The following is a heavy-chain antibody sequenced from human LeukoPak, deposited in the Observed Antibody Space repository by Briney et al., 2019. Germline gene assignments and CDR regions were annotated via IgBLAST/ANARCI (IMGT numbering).Heavy chain of an antibody. D-gene: IGHD3-10*01. CDR1: GFTFSSYE. V-gene: IGHV3-48*03. J-gene: IGHJ5*02. CDR3: VRVRGMVPEVIDTGGWFDP. CDR2: ISSSGSTI. Sequence: GGSLRLSCAASGFTFSSYEMNWVRQAPGKGLEWVSYISSSGSTIYYADSVKGRFTISRDNAKNSLYLQMNSLRGEDTAVYYCVRVRGMVPEVIDTGGWFDPWGQGTLVTVSS.